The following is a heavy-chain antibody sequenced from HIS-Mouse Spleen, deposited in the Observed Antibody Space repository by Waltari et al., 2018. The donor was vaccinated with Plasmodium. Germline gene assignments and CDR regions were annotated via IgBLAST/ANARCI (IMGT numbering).Heavy chain of an antibody. CDR2: ISGYNGNT. V-gene: IGHV1-18*01. J-gene: IGHJ4*02. D-gene: IGHD1-26*01. Sequence: QVQLVQSGAEGKRPGASVKVSCKASGYTFSSDGISGVRRAPGQGLGWMGWISGYNGNTNYAQKVQGRVTMTTDTSTSTAYMELRSLRSDDTAVYYCARLLPWVHGHFDYWGQGTLVTVSS. CDR1: GYTFSSDG. CDR3: ARLLPWVHGHFDY.